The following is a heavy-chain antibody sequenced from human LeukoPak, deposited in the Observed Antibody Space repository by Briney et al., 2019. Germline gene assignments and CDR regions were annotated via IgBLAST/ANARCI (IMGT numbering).Heavy chain of an antibody. CDR1: GFTFSSYS. J-gene: IGHJ5*02. V-gene: IGHV3-48*04. CDR2: ISSSSTI. Sequence: GGSLRLSCAASGFTFSSYSMNWVRQAPGKGLEWVSYISSSSTIYYADSVKGRFTISRDNAKNSLYLQMNSLRAEDTAVYYCARGVSSSWQTNWFDPWGQGTLVTVSS. CDR3: ARGVSSSWQTNWFDP. D-gene: IGHD6-13*01.